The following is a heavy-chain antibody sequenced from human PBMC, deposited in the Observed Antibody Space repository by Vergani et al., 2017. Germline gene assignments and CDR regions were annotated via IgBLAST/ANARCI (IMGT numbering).Heavy chain of an antibody. CDR3: ARARDPLYYYYYYGMDV. V-gene: IGHV4-39*07. CDR2: IYTSGST. J-gene: IGHJ6*02. Sequence: QLQLQESGPGLVKPSETLSLTCTVSGGSISSSSYYWGWIRQPPGKGLEWIGSIYTSGSTNYNPSLKSRVTMSVDTSKNQFSLKLSSVTAADTAVYYCARARDPLYYYYYYGMDVWGQGTTVTVSS. D-gene: IGHD2-21*02. CDR1: GGSISSSSYY.